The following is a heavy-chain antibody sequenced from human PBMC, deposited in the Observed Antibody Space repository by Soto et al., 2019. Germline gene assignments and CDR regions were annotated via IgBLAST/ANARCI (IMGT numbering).Heavy chain of an antibody. D-gene: IGHD2-8*01. CDR1: GFTFSSSA. CDR3: AKVSNNGGVLIRYFDL. V-gene: IGHV3-23*01. J-gene: IGHJ2*01. CDR2: ITGNGGNT. Sequence: LRLSCAASGFTFSSSAMSWVRQAPGKGLEWVSGITGNGGNTYYADSVKGRFTISRDNSKDTLSLLMNSLTVEDTAAYYCAKVSNNGGVLIRYFDLWGSRTRVTVAS.